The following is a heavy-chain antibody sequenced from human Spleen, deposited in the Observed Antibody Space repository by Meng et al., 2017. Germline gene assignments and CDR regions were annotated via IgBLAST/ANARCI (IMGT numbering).Heavy chain of an antibody. Sequence: GESLKISCAASGFTFSNYSMDWVRQAPGKGLEWVAAISYDGDSKNYVGSVKGRFTISRDNSKNTLYLQMNSLSGEDTAVYYCARVIRVGHDVEAMDYWGQGTLVTVSS. D-gene: IGHD5-12*01. CDR2: ISYDGDSK. CDR3: ARVIRVGHDVEAMDY. J-gene: IGHJ4*02. CDR1: GFTFSNYS. V-gene: IGHV3-30*04.